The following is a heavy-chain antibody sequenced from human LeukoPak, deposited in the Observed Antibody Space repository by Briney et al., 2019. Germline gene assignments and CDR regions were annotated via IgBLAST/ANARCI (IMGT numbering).Heavy chain of an antibody. Sequence: GASVKVSCKASGYIFTNYDISWVRQAPGQGLEWMGWISPYNGNIDYAQSLQARVTKTTDTSTSTAYMELRSLRSDDTAVYYCARAGAYNYMYVWGKGTTVTVSS. CDR3: ARAGAYNYMYV. CDR1: GYIFTNYD. J-gene: IGHJ6*03. CDR2: ISPYNGNI. V-gene: IGHV1-18*04. D-gene: IGHD2-21*01.